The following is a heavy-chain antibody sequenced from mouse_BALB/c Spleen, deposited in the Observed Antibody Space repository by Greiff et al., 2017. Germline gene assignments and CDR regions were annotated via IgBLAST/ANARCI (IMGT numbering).Heavy chain of an antibody. D-gene: IGHD1-1*01. Sequence: EVQVVESGGGLVQPGGSLKLSCAASGFTFSSYTMSWVRQTPEKRLEWVAYISNGGGSTYYPDTVKGRFTISRDNAKNTLYLQMSSLKSEDTAMYYCARHRGSSYWFAYWGQGTLVTVSA. V-gene: IGHV5-12-2*01. CDR3: ARHRGSSYWFAY. J-gene: IGHJ3*01. CDR2: ISNGGGST. CDR1: GFTFSSYT.